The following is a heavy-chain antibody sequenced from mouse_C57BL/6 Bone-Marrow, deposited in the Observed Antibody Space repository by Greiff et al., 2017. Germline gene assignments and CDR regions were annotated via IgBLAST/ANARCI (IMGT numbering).Heavy chain of an antibody. V-gene: IGHV6-3*01. CDR3: AHTVGSSYGYYAMDY. CDR2: IRLKSDNYAT. J-gene: IGHJ4*01. Sequence: DVKLVESGGGLVQPGGSMKLSCVASGFTFSNYWMNWVRQSPEKGLEWVAQIRLKSDNYATHYAESVKGRFTISRDDSKSSVYLQMNNLRAEDTGIYYCAHTVGSSYGYYAMDYWGQGTSVTVSS. CDR1: GFTFSNYW. D-gene: IGHD1-1*01.